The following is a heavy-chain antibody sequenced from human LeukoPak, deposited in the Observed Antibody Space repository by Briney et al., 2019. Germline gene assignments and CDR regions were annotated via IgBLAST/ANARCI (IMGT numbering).Heavy chain of an antibody. CDR3: ARTTVVAPHFDN. D-gene: IGHD4-23*01. CDR1: GGSITNYY. CDR2: IYYSGST. V-gene: IGHV4-59*01. J-gene: IGHJ4*02. Sequence: SETLSLTCTVSGGSITNYYCNWIRQPPGKGLEWLGYIYYSGSTNYNPSLKSRVTISVDTSKNQFSLKLSSVTAADTAVYYCARTTVVAPHFDNWGQGTLVTVSS.